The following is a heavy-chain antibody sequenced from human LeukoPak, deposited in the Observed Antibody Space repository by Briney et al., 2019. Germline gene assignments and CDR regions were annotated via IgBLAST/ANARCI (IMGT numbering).Heavy chain of an antibody. CDR3: ARETAGFDY. V-gene: IGHV3-30-3*01. Sequence: PGGSLRLSCAASGFTFSSFAMHWVRQAPGKGLDWVAIISSDESSKYYADSVKGRFTISRDNPKNTLYLQMNSLRAEDTAVYYCARETAGFDYWGQGTLVTVSS. J-gene: IGHJ4*02. CDR1: GFTFSSFA. CDR2: ISSDESSK.